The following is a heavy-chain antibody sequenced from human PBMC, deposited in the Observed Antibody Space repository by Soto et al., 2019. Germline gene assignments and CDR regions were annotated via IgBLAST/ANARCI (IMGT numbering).Heavy chain of an antibody. CDR3: ARGGCSSTSCSGARLLGPFDP. CDR1: GLTFSSHA. J-gene: IGHJ5*02. Sequence: QVQLVQSGGGVVQPGRSLRLSCAASGLTFSSHAMHWVRQAPGKGLEWVAVVSYDGSIKYYADSVKGRFTISRDNSKNTLYLQMNSLRAEDTAVYYCARGGCSSTSCSGARLLGPFDPWGQGTLVTVSS. D-gene: IGHD2-2*01. V-gene: IGHV3-30-3*01. CDR2: VSYDGSIK.